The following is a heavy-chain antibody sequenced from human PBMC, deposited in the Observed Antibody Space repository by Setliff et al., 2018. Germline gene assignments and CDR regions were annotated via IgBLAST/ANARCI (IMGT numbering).Heavy chain of an antibody. V-gene: IGHV4-59*02. J-gene: IGHJ4*02. CDR1: GGSVRGYY. D-gene: IGHD2-2*01. CDR3: TRGGERYHTAN. Sequence: ASETLSLTCTVSGGSVRGYYWSWIRQPPGKGLEWIGYMYYSGDTNYNPSLKSRVTMSIDKSKNQFSLNLRSVTAADTAVYYCTRGGERYHTANWGQGLLVTVSS. CDR2: MYYSGDT.